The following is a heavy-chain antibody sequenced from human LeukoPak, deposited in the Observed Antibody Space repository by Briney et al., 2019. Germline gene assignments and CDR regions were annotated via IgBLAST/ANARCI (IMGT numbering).Heavy chain of an antibody. J-gene: IGHJ4*02. CDR3: ARRRWFGERRDY. CDR1: GGSFSGYY. CDR2: INHSGST. Sequence: SETLSLTCAVYGGSFSGYYWSWIRQPPGKGLEWIGEINHSGSTNYNPSLKSRVTISVDTSKNQFSLKLSSVTAADTAVYYCARRRWFGERRDYWGQGTLVTVSS. D-gene: IGHD3-10*01. V-gene: IGHV4-34*01.